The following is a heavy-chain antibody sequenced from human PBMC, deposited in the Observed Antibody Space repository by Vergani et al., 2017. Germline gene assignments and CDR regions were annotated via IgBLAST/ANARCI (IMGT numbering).Heavy chain of an antibody. CDR2: ISYDGSNK. Sequence: VQLLESGGGLVQPGGSLRLSCAASGFTFSSYAMSWVRQAPGKGLEWVAVISYDGSNKYYADSVKGRFTISRDNSKNTLYLQMNSLRAEDTAVYYCAREGVVPAASYYYYMDVWGKGP. J-gene: IGHJ6*03. CDR3: AREGVVPAASYYYYMDV. D-gene: IGHD2-2*01. CDR1: GFTFSSYA. V-gene: IGHV3-30-3*01.